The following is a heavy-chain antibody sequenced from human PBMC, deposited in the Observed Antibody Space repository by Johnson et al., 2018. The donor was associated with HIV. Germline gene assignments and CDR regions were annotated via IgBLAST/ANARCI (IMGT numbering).Heavy chain of an antibody. J-gene: IGHJ3*02. CDR2: ISSSGSTI. V-gene: IGHV3-11*01. D-gene: IGHD2-2*01. CDR3: AKDLSVVVPAAPDAFDI. Sequence: QMLFVESGGGLVQPGGSLRLSCAASGFTFSDYYMSWIRQAPGKGLEWVSYISSSGSTIYYADSVKGRFTISRDNAKNSLYLQMNSLRAEDTAVYYCAKDLSVVVPAAPDAFDIWGQGTMVTVSS. CDR1: GFTFSDYY.